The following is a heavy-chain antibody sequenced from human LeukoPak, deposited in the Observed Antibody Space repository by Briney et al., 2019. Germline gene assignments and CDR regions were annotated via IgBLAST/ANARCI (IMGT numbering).Heavy chain of an antibody. Sequence: PGGSLRLSCAASGFTFSSYDIHWDRQATGKGLEWVSAIGTAGDTYYPGSVKGRFTISRENAKNSFYLQMNSLRAEDTAVYYCARAIGYNWNDAFDYWGQGTLVTVSS. CDR3: ARAIGYNWNDAFDY. J-gene: IGHJ4*02. D-gene: IGHD1-1*01. CDR1: GFTFSSYD. V-gene: IGHV3-13*01. CDR2: IGTAGDT.